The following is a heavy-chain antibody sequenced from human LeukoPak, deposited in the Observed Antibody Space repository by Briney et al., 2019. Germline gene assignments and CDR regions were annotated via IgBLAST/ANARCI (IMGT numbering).Heavy chain of an antibody. CDR1: GFTFSSYA. J-gene: IGHJ6*02. CDR3: ARDCSGGSCPYYYYGMDV. D-gene: IGHD2-15*01. V-gene: IGHV3-23*01. CDR2: ISGGGGST. Sequence: GGSLRLSCAASGFTFSSYAMTWVRQASGKGLEWVSTISGGGGSTYYTDSVKGRFTISRDNSKNTLYLQMNSLRAEDTAVYYCARDCSGGSCPYYYYGMDVWGQGTTVTVSS.